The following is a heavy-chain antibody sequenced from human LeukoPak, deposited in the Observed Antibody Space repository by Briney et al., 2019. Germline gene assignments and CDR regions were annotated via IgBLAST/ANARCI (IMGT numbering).Heavy chain of an antibody. J-gene: IGHJ5*02. Sequence: PSETLSLTCTVSGGSISSSYWSSIRQPPGKGLEWIGYIYYSGSTNYNPSLKSRVTISVDTSKNQFSLKLSSVIAADTAVYYCARAVRDRGVILPWFDPWGQGTLVTVSS. V-gene: IGHV4-59*01. CDR1: GGSISSSY. CDR3: ARAVRDRGVILPWFDP. CDR2: IYYSGST. D-gene: IGHD3-10*01.